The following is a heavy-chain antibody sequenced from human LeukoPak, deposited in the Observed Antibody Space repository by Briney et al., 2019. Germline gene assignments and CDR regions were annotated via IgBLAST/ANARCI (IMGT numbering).Heavy chain of an antibody. D-gene: IGHD5-24*01. V-gene: IGHV1-18*01. CDR1: GYTLTSYG. CDR3: ARDGSDGYNYRY. Sequence: ASVKVSCKDAGYTLTSYGISWVRQAPGQGREWMGLMSAYNGKRNYEQKLQGRVTMDPDTSTTTVYMELRRLRSDDTDVYYCARDGSDGYNYRYWGQGTLVTVSS. J-gene: IGHJ1*01. CDR2: MSAYNGKR.